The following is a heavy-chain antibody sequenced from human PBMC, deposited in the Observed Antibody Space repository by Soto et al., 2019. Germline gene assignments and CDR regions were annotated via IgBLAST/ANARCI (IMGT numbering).Heavy chain of an antibody. Sequence: EVQLLESGGGLVQPGGSLRLSCAASGFPFSSRAMSWARRAPGKGLEWVSAISGSGTITYYAGSVKGRFTISRDTSKNTLYLQMNSLRADDTAVYYCAEWARYCSGADCRAWGQGTLVTVSS. CDR3: AEWARYCSGADCRA. V-gene: IGHV3-23*01. CDR1: GFPFSSRA. D-gene: IGHD2-15*01. J-gene: IGHJ5*02. CDR2: ISGSGTIT.